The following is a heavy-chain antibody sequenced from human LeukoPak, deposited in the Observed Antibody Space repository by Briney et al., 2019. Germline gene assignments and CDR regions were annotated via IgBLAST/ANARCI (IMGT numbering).Heavy chain of an antibody. V-gene: IGHV3-30*04. D-gene: IGHD3-16*01. CDR1: GFTFSSYA. Sequence: PGGSLRLSCAASGFTFSSYAMHWVRQAPGKGLEWVAVISYDGSNKYYADSVKGRFTISRDNSKNTLYLQMNSLRAEDTAVYYCAKGDLKIHYMDVWGKGTTVTVSS. CDR3: AKGDLKIHYMDV. CDR2: ISYDGSNK. J-gene: IGHJ6*03.